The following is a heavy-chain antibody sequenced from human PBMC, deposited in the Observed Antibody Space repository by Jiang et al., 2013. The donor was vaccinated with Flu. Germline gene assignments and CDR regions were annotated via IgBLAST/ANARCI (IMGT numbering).Heavy chain of an antibody. CDR2: IWYDGSNK. D-gene: IGHD2-2*01. CDR1: GFTFSSYG. V-gene: IGHV3-33*01. J-gene: IGHJ3*02. Sequence: RSLRLSCAASGFTFSSYGMHWVRQAPGKGLEWVAVIWYDGSNKYYADSVKGRFTISRDNSKNTLYLQMNSLRAEDTAVYYCAVLTDALGYCSSTSCPPLDAFDIWGQGTMVTVSS. CDR3: AVLTDALGYCSSTSCPPLDAFDI.